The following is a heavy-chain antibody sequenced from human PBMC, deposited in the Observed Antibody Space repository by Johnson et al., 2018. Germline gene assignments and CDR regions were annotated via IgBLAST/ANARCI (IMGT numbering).Heavy chain of an antibody. CDR1: GFPFISYI. Sequence: EVQLVESGGGLVKPGGSLSLSCAASGFPFISYIMSWVRQAPGKGREWVSSISKSGALYYANSVKGRFTVSRDNAQNSRYLQMTSLRADDTAVYYCTTYSRQDCTLPGCFYWYFDLWGHGTLVTVSS. CDR2: ISKSGAL. J-gene: IGHJ2*01. D-gene: IGHD2-8*01. CDR3: TTYSRQDCTLPGCFYWYFDL. V-gene: IGHV3-21*01.